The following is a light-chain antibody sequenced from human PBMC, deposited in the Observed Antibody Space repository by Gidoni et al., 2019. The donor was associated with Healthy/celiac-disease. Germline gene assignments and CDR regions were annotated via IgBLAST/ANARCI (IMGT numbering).Light chain of an antibody. CDR2: GAS. J-gene: IGKJ1*01. Sequence: EIVMTQSPATLSVSPGERATLSCMASQSVSSNLAWYQQKPVQAPRLLIYGASTRATGIPARFSGGGSGTEFTLTISSLQSEDCAVYYCQQYNNWPPWTFGQGTKVEIK. V-gene: IGKV3-15*01. CDR1: QSVSSN. CDR3: QQYNNWPPWT.